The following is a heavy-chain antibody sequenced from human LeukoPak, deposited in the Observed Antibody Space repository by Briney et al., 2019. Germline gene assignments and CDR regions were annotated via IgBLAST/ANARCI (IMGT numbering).Heavy chain of an antibody. CDR2: IRSKANSYAT. V-gene: IGHV3-73*01. CDR3: TRPGGSGYPNWFNP. Sequence: GGSLRLSCAASGFTFSGSAMHWVRQASGKGLEWVGRIRSKANSYATAYAASVKGRFTISRDDSKNTAYLQMNGLKTEDTAVYYCTRPGGSGYPNWFNPWGQGTLVTVSS. D-gene: IGHD3-3*01. CDR1: GFTFSGSA. J-gene: IGHJ5*02.